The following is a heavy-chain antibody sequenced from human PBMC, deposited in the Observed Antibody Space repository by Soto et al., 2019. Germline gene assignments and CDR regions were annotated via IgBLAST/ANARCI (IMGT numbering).Heavy chain of an antibody. CDR2: IYYSGST. CDR3: ERIVTGATRRDWFDP. Sequence: PSETLSLTCTVSGGSISSYYWSWIRQPPGKGLEWIGYIYYSGSTNYNPSLKSRVTISVDTSKNQFSLKLSSVTAADTAVYYCERIVTGATRRDWFDPWGQGTLVTVSS. J-gene: IGHJ5*02. CDR1: GGSISSYY. V-gene: IGHV4-59*01. D-gene: IGHD1-26*01.